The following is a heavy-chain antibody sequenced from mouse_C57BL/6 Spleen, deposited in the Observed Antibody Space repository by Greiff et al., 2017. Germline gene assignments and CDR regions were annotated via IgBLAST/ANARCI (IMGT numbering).Heavy chain of an antibody. V-gene: IGHV1-82*01. D-gene: IGHD2-5*01. CDR2: IYPGDGDT. CDR3: ARGPDYSNYDYAMDY. Sequence: VQLQQSGPELVKPGASVKISCKASGYAFSSSWMNWVKQRPGKGLEWIGRIYPGDGDTNYNGKFKGKATLTADKSSSTAYMQLSSLTSEDSAVYVGARGPDYSNYDYAMDYWGQGTSVTVSS. CDR1: GYAFSSSW. J-gene: IGHJ4*01.